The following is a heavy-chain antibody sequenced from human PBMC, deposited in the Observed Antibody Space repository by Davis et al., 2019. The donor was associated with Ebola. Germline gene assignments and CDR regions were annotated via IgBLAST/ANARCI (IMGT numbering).Heavy chain of an antibody. CDR3: ARRHYTVTFDY. D-gene: IGHD4-17*01. V-gene: IGHV4-39*01. Sequence: PSETLSLTCTVSGGSISSSSYYWGWIRQPPGKGLEWIGSIYYSGSTYYNPSLKSRVTISVDTSKNQFSLKLSSVTAADTAVYYCARRHYTVTFDYWGQGTLVTVSS. J-gene: IGHJ4*02. CDR1: GGSISSSSYY. CDR2: IYYSGST.